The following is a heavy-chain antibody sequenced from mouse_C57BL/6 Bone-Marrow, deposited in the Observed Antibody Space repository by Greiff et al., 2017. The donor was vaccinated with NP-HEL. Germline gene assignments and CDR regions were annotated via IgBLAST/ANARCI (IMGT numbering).Heavy chain of an antibody. Sequence: QVQLQQPGAELVKPGASVKLSCKASGYTFTSYWMQWVKQRPGQGLEWIGEIDPSDSYTNYTQKFKGKATLTVDTSSSTAYMQLSSLTSEDSAVYYCARDGGYYPYWYFEVWGTGTTVTVSS. CDR3: ARDGGYYPYWYFEV. D-gene: IGHD2-3*01. CDR1: GYTFTSYW. CDR2: IDPSDSYT. V-gene: IGHV1-50*01. J-gene: IGHJ1*03.